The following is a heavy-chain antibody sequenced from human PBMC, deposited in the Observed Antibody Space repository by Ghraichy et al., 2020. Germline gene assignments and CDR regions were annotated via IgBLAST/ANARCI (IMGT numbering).Heavy chain of an antibody. CDR1: GFTFSSYS. J-gene: IGHJ6*02. CDR3: ARGSTVVRFYYYGMDV. Sequence: GGSLRLSCVGSGFTFSSYSMNWVRQSPGKGLEWVSYITSSSSFISYADSVKGRFTISRDNAQNSLYLQMNSLRDEDTAVYYCARGSTVVRFYYYGMDVWGQGTTVTVSS. CDR2: ITSSSSFI. V-gene: IGHV3-48*02. D-gene: IGHD4-23*01.